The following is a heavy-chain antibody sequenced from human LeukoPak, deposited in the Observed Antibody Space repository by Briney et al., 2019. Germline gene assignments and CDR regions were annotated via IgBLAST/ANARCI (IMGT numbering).Heavy chain of an antibody. V-gene: IGHV5-10-1*01. CDR2: IDPSDSYT. J-gene: IGHJ4*02. D-gene: IGHD5-24*01. CDR1: GYSFTSYW. Sequence: LGESLKISCKGSGYSFTSYWISWVRQMPGKGLEWMGRIDPSDSYTNYSPSFQGHVTISADKSISTAYLQWSSLKASDTAMYYCARHESNGYIASAFDYWGQGTLVTVSS. CDR3: ARHESNGYIASAFDY.